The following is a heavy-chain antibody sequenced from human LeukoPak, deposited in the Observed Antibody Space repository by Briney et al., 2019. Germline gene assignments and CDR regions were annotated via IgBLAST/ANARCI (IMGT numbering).Heavy chain of an antibody. CDR1: GYTFTSYG. CDR3: ASQYSSSSRVYFDY. D-gene: IGHD6-6*01. CDR2: IIPILGIA. J-gene: IGHJ4*02. V-gene: IGHV1-69*04. Sequence: GASVKVSCKASGYTFTSYGISWVRQAPGQGLEWMGRIIPILGIANYAQKFQGRVTITADKSTSTAYMELSSLRSEDTAVYYCASQYSSSSRVYFDYWGQGTLVTVSS.